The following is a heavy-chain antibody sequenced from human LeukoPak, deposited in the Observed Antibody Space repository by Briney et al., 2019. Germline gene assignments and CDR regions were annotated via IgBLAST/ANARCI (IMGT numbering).Heavy chain of an antibody. V-gene: IGHV5-51*01. J-gene: IGHJ4*02. CDR1: GYSFTSYW. D-gene: IGHD5-18*01. CDR3: VRHNNYALDY. Sequence: GESLKISCEDSGYSFTSYWIGWARQMPGKGLEWMAIIFPGNSDTIYSPSFQGKVTISADKSISTAYLQWRGLKASDTAMYYCVRHNNYALDYWGQGTLVTVSS. CDR2: IFPGNSDT.